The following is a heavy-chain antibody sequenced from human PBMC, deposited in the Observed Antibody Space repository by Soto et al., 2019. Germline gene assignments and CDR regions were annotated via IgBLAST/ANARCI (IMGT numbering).Heavy chain of an antibody. D-gene: IGHD6-13*01. CDR3: ARRGLYSSSWYKLGDY. J-gene: IGHJ4*02. V-gene: IGHV1-3*01. CDR1: GYTFTSYA. Sequence: QVQLVQSGAEVKKPGASVKVSCKASGYTFTSYAMHWVRQAPGQRLEWMGWINAGNGNTKYSQKFQGRVTITRDTFASTAYMELSSLRSEDTAVYYCARRGLYSSSWYKLGDYWGQGTLVTVSS. CDR2: INAGNGNT.